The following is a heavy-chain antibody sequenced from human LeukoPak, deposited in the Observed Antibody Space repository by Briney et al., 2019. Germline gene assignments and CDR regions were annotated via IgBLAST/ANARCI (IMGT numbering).Heavy chain of an antibody. CDR1: GFTFSSYG. V-gene: IGHV3-30*02. J-gene: IGHJ4*02. CDR2: IRYDGSNK. Sequence: GGSLRLSCAASGFTFSSYGMHWVRQAPGKGLEWVAFIRYDGSNKYYADSVKGRFTISRDNSKNTLYLQMNSLRAEDTAVYYCAKDPEGYCSGGSCRYFDYWGQGTLVTVSS. CDR3: AKDPEGYCSGGSCRYFDY. D-gene: IGHD2-15*01.